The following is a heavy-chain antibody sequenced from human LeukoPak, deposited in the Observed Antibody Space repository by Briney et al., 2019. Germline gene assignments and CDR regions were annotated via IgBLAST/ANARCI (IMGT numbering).Heavy chain of an antibody. CDR1: GFTFSSYA. D-gene: IGHD3-10*01. V-gene: IGHV3-23*01. J-gene: IGHJ4*02. Sequence: SGGSLRVSCAASGFTFSSYAMSWVRQAPGKRLEWVSAISGSGGSTYYADSVKGRFTISRDNSKNTLYLQMNSLRAEDTAVYYCAKSMVQGVNYWGQGTLVTVSS. CDR2: ISGSGGST. CDR3: AKSMVQGVNY.